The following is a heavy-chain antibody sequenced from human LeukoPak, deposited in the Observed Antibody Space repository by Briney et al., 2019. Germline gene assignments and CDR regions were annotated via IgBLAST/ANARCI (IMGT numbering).Heavy chain of an antibody. CDR3: ARGFRRYCSGGGCYFNWFDP. Sequence: SETLSLTCAVYGGSFSGYYWSWIRQPPGKGLEWIGEINHSGSTNYNPSLKSRVTISVDTSKNQFSLKLSSVTAADTAVYYCARGFRRYCSGGGCYFNWFDPWGQGTLVTVSS. J-gene: IGHJ5*02. V-gene: IGHV4-34*01. CDR1: GGSFSGYY. D-gene: IGHD2-15*01. CDR2: INHSGST.